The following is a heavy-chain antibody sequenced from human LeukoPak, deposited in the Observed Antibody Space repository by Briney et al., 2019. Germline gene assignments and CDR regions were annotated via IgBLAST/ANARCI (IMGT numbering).Heavy chain of an antibody. V-gene: IGHV1-69*05. Sequence: ASVKVSCKASGGTFSSYAISWVRQAPGQGLEWMGGIIPIFGTANYAQKFQGRVTITTDESSSTAYMELSSLRSEDTAVYYCARDPTVTNLFDYWGQGTLVTVSS. CDR1: GGTFSSYA. J-gene: IGHJ4*02. CDR3: ARDPTVTNLFDY. D-gene: IGHD4-17*01. CDR2: IIPIFGTA.